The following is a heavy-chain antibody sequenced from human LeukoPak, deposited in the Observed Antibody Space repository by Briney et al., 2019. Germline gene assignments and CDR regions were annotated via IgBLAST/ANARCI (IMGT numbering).Heavy chain of an antibody. J-gene: IGHJ4*02. CDR2: ISASSSYI. Sequence: GGSLRLSCAASGFTFNTYTMNWVRQAPGKGLEWVSSISASSSYIYYADSLKGRFTISRDNAKNSLYLQMNSLRAEDTAVYYCATNRGVRQQLAPFDYWGQGTLVTVSS. D-gene: IGHD6-13*01. CDR1: GFTFNTYT. CDR3: ATNRGVRQQLAPFDY. V-gene: IGHV3-21*01.